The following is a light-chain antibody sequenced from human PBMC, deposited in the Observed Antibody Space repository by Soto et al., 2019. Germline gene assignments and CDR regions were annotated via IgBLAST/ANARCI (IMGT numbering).Light chain of an antibody. V-gene: IGKV4-1*01. CDR3: YQYFSTPLT. CDR2: WAS. CDR1: QSVLYSSNNKNH. Sequence: DIVMTQSPDSLAVSLGERATINCKSSQSVLYSSNNKNHLAWYQQKPGQPPKLVIYWASTRESVVPDRCSGSESGTDFTRTISSLQAEDVAVYYCYQYFSTPLTFGGGTKGEIK. J-gene: IGKJ4*01.